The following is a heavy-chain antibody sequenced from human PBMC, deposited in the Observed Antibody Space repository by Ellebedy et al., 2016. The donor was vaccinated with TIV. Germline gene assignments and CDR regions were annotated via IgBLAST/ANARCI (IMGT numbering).Heavy chain of an antibody. CDR1: GGSMSPYY. J-gene: IGHJ4*02. Sequence: SETLSLXXSLSGGSMSPYYWNWIRQPPGMGLEWLGCIYHTGGTNYNPSLESRITISLATSKNQFSLRLTSVTVADTAVYYCAREQWQGTWGQGTLVTVSS. CDR3: AREQWQGT. D-gene: IGHD6-19*01. CDR2: IYHTGGT. V-gene: IGHV4-59*01.